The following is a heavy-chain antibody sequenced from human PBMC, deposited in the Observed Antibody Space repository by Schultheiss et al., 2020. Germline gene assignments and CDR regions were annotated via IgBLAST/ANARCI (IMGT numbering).Heavy chain of an antibody. CDR3: ATWRTRALDY. V-gene: IGHV3-11*01. CDR1: GFSVSSSY. D-gene: IGHD5-24*01. J-gene: IGHJ4*02. CDR2: ISSSGSTI. Sequence: GGSLRLSCAASGFSVSSSYMSWVRRAPGKRLEWVSYISSSGSTIYYADSVKGRFTISRDNAKNSLYLQMNSLRAEDTAVYYCATWRTRALDYWGLGTLVTVSS.